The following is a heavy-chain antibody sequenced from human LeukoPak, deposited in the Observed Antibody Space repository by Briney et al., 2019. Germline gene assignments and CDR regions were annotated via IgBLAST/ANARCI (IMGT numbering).Heavy chain of an antibody. Sequence: SETLSLTCTVSGGSISSYYWSWIRQPPGKGLEWIGYIYYSGSTNYNPSLKSRVTISVDTSKNQFSLKLSSVTAADTAVYYCARVMDIAMVMRAFDIWGQGTMVTVSS. CDR2: IYYSGST. J-gene: IGHJ3*02. D-gene: IGHD5-18*01. CDR3: ARVMDIAMVMRAFDI. V-gene: IGHV4-59*01. CDR1: GGSISSYY.